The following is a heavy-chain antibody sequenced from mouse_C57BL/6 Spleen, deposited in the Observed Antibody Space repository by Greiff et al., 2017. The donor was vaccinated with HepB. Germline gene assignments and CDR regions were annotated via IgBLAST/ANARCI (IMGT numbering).Heavy chain of an antibody. J-gene: IGHJ2*01. Sequence: EVHLVESGPGLVKPSQSLSLTCSVTGYSITSGYYWNWIRQFPGNKLEWMGYISYDGSNNYNPSLKNRISITRDTSKNQFFLKLNSVTTEDTATYYCARDPSFDYWGQGTTLTVSS. CDR1: GYSITSGYY. CDR3: ARDPSFDY. CDR2: ISYDGSN. V-gene: IGHV3-6*01.